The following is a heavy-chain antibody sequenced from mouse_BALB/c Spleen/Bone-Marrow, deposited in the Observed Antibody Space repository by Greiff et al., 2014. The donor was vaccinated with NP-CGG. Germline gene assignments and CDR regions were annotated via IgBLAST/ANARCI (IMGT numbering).Heavy chain of an antibody. V-gene: IGHV5-17*02. CDR2: ISSGSSTI. J-gene: IGHJ2*01. CDR3: ARGKYGYDY. Sequence: EVQVVESGGGLVQPGGSRKLSCAASGFTFSSFGVHWVRQAPEKGLEWVAYISSGSSTIYYADTVKGRFTISRDNPKNTPFLQMTSLRSEDTAMYYCARGKYGYDYWGQGTTLTVSS. CDR1: GFTFSSFG. D-gene: IGHD2-10*02.